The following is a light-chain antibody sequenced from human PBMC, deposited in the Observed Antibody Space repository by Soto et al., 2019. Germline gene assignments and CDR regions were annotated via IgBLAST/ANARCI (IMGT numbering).Light chain of an antibody. CDR1: SGHSSYD. CDR3: QTWGTGYVV. V-gene: IGLV4-69*01. CDR2: VNSGGSH. Sequence: QLVLTQSPSASASLGASVKLTCTLSSGHSSYDIAWHQQQPDKGPRFLMTVNSGGSHNKGDGIPARFSGSSSGAERYLPISSLQSEDEADYYCQTWGTGYVVFGGGTKLTVL. J-gene: IGLJ2*01.